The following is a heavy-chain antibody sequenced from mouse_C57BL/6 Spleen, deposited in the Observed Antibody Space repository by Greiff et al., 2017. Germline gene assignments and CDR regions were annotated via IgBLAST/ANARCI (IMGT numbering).Heavy chain of an antibody. CDR2: INPSTGGT. V-gene: IGHV1-42*01. D-gene: IGHD1-1*01. CDR3: ARSNYYYGSSYFDV. CDR1: GYSFTGYY. Sequence: EVKLVESGPELVKPGASVKISCKASGYSFTGYYMNWVKQSPEKSLEWIGEINPSTGGTTYNQKFKAKATLTVDKSSSTAYMQLKSLTSADSAVYYCARSNYYYGSSYFDVWGTGTTVTVSS. J-gene: IGHJ1*03.